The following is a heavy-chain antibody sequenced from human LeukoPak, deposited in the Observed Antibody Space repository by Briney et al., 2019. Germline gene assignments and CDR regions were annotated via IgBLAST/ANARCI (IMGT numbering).Heavy chain of an antibody. V-gene: IGHV3-30*18. CDR3: AKDTYYYDSSGYYGGPDY. J-gene: IGHJ4*02. Sequence: PGGSLRLSCAASGFTFSSYGVHWVRQAPGKGLEWVAVISYDGSNKYYADSVKGRYTISRDNSKNTLYLQMNSLRAEDTAVYYCAKDTYYYDSSGYYGGPDYWGQGTLVTVSS. CDR1: GFTFSSYG. D-gene: IGHD3-22*01. CDR2: ISYDGSNK.